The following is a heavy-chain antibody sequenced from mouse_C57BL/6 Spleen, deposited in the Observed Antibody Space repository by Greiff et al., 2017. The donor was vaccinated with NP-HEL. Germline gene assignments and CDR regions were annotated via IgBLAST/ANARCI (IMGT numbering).Heavy chain of an antibody. D-gene: IGHD2-3*01. CDR2: ISDGGSYT. J-gene: IGHJ2*01. CDR1: GFTFSSYA. Sequence: DVKLVESGGGLVKPGGSLKLSCAASGFTFSSYAMSWVRQTPEKRLEWVATISDGGSYTYYPDNVKGRFTISRDNAKNNLYLQMSHLKSEDTAMYYCARDGYYVWYFDYWGQGTTLTVSS. CDR3: ARDGYYVWYFDY. V-gene: IGHV5-4*01.